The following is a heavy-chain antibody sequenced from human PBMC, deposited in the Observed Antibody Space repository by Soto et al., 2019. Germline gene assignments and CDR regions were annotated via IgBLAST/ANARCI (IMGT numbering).Heavy chain of an antibody. CDR2: IWSDGTKK. D-gene: IGHD3-10*01. V-gene: IGHV3-33*06. CDR3: AKEADYYGSGSYLMT. Sequence: GGSLRLSCTASGFAFSNYGIHWVRQAPGRGLEWVAVIWSDGTKKFYAGSVRGRFTISRDNSKNTIYLQMNSLRAEDTAVYYCAKEADYYGSGSYLMTWGQGTLVTVSS. CDR1: GFAFSNYG. J-gene: IGHJ5*02.